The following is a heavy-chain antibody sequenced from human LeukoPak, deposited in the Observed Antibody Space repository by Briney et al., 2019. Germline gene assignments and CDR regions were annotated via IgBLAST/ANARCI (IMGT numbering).Heavy chain of an antibody. CDR2: IYYSGST. CDR1: GGSISSGGYY. D-gene: IGHD6-19*01. Sequence: PSETLSLTCTVSGGSISSGGYYWGWIRQPPGKGLEWIGSIYYSGSTYYNPSLKSRVTISVDTSKNQFSLKLSSVTAADTAVYYCARHVIRSQWLVAWDRRGGYFDYWGQGTLVTVSS. J-gene: IGHJ4*02. CDR3: ARHVIRSQWLVAWDRRGGYFDY. V-gene: IGHV4-39*01.